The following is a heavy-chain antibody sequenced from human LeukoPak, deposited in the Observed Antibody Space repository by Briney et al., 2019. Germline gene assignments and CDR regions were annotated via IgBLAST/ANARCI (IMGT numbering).Heavy chain of an antibody. CDR3: ARGPGNSGYPYNFDH. Sequence: HPGGSLRLSCAASGFTFSSYEMNWVRQAPGKGLEWVSYISSSGSTIYYADSAKGRFTISRDNAKNSLYLQMNSLRAEDTAVYYCARGPGNSGYPYNFDHWGQGTLVTVSS. CDR2: ISSSGSTI. V-gene: IGHV3-48*03. J-gene: IGHJ4*02. CDR1: GFTFSSYE. D-gene: IGHD3-22*01.